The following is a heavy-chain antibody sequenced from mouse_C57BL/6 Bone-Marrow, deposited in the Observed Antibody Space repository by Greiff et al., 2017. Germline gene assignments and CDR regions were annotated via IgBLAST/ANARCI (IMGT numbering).Heavy chain of an antibody. J-gene: IGHJ4*01. CDR1: GYAFSSSW. V-gene: IGHV1-82*01. D-gene: IGHD4-1*01. CDR3: AGGSNWALAIDY. Sequence: QVQLQQSGPELVKPGASVKISCKASGYAFSSSWMNWVKQRPGKGLEWIGRIYPGDGDTNYNGKFKGKATLTADKSSSTAYLQLSNLTSEDSAVYFCAGGSNWALAIDYWGQGTSVTVSS. CDR2: IYPGDGDT.